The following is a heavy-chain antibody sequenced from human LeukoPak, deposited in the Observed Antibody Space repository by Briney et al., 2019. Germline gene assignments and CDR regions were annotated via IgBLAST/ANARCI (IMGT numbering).Heavy chain of an antibody. CDR3: ARVRGDFDSGCYLRTYYFDY. D-gene: IGHD3-22*01. V-gene: IGHV4-59*01. Sequence: PSETLSLTCTVSGDSISTYYWSWIRQPPGKGLEWLGYIFYSGSTNYNPSLKSRVTLSIDTSKNQFSLTLRAVTAADTAVYYCARVRGDFDSGCYLRTYYFDYWGQGTLVTVSS. J-gene: IGHJ4*02. CDR1: GDSISTYY. CDR2: IFYSGST.